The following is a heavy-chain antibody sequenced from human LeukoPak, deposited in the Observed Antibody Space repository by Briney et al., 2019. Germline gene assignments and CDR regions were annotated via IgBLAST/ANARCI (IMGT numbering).Heavy chain of an antibody. J-gene: IGHJ6*03. Sequence: PGGSLRLSCAASGFTFSSYWMHWVRQAPGKGLVWVSRINSDGSSTSYADSVKGRFTISRDNAKNTLYLQMNSLRAEDTAVYYCARDEVGYYYYYYMDVWGKGTTVTVSS. CDR1: GFTFSSYW. V-gene: IGHV3-74*01. CDR2: INSDGSST. CDR3: ARDEVGYYYYYYMDV.